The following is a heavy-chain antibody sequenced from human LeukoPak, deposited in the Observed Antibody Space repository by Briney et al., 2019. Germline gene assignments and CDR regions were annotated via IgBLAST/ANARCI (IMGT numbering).Heavy chain of an antibody. CDR1: GXTFXXXX. D-gene: IGHD4-23*01. J-gene: IGHJ4*02. CDR3: ARGLQTTVVTPFAY. V-gene: IGHV5-51*01. CDR2: IQPRDSDG. Sequence: NPGESLKISCKASGXTFXXXXXGWXXQMXGXXLXWXXXIQPRDSDGRYSPSFRGRVTFSADKSNNTADLQWSSLKASDTAIYYCARGLQTTVVTPFAYWGQGTLVTVSS.